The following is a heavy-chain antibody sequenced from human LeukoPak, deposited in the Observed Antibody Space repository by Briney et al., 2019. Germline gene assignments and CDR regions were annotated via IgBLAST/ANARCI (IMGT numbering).Heavy chain of an antibody. Sequence: ASVKVSCKASGYTFTAYYIHWVRQAPGQGLEWMGWINPNSGDTNYAQKFQGRVTMTRDTSISTAYMDLSSLRSDDTAVYYCARDRGNRGYSFNNWGQGTLVTVSS. D-gene: IGHD5-18*01. V-gene: IGHV1-2*02. CDR1: GYTFTAYY. CDR2: INPNSGDT. J-gene: IGHJ4*02. CDR3: ARDRGNRGYSFNN.